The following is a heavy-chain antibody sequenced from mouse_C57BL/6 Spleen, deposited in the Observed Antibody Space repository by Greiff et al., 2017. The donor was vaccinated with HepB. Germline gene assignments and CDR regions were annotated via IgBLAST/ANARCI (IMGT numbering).Heavy chain of an antibody. J-gene: IGHJ2*01. V-gene: IGHV3-1*01. Sequence: EVQVVESGPGMVKPSQSLSLTCTVTGYSITSGYDWHWIRHFPGNKLEWMGYISYSGSTNYNPSLKSRISITHDTSKNHFFLKLNSVTTEDTATYYCARAGYYVDYWGQGTTLTVSS. CDR1: GYSITSGYD. CDR3: ARAGYYVDY. CDR2: ISYSGST.